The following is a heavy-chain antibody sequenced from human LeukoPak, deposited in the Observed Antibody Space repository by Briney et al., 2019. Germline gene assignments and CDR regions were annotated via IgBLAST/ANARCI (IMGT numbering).Heavy chain of an antibody. CDR3: ARPSGSSTSLAY. V-gene: IGHV4-34*01. CDR1: GGSFSGYY. CDR2: INHSGST. D-gene: IGHD3-10*01. Sequence: SETLSLTCAVYGGSFSGYYWSWIRQPPGKGLEWIGEINHSGSTNYNPSLKSRVIISVDTSKNQFSLKLSSVTAADTAVYYCARPSGSSTSLAYWGQGTLVTVSS. J-gene: IGHJ4*02.